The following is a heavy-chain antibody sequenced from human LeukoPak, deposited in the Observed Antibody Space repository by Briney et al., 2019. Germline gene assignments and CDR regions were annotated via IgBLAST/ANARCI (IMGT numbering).Heavy chain of an antibody. CDR1: GYAFTSYG. Sequence: ASVKVSCKASGYAFTSYGMSWVRQAPGQGLEWMGWISAYNGNTNYAQKLQGRVTMTTDTSTSTAYMELRSLRSDDTAVYYCARDPVPAHIAAGSGWFDPWGQGTLVTVSS. CDR3: ARDPVPAHIAAGSGWFDP. D-gene: IGHD6-13*01. J-gene: IGHJ5*02. CDR2: ISAYNGNT. V-gene: IGHV1-18*01.